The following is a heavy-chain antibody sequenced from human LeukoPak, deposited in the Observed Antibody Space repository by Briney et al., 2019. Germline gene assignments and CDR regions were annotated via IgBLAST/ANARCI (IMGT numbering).Heavy chain of an antibody. CDR2: IVPIFGTA. J-gene: IGHJ4*02. V-gene: IGHV1-69*01. CDR1: GGTFSSYA. Sequence: GSSVKVSCKASGGTFSSYAISWVRQAPGQGLEWMGGIVPIFGTANYAQKFQGRVTITADESTSTAYMELSSLRSEDTAVYYCASSIAIAARLGFDYWGQGTLVTVSS. CDR3: ASSIAIAARLGFDY. D-gene: IGHD6-6*01.